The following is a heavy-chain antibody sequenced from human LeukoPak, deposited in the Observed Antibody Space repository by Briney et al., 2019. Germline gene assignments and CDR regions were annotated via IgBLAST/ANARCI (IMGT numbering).Heavy chain of an antibody. J-gene: IGHJ3*02. CDR3: ARVEGFGELLGKDAFDI. CDR2: IYYSGST. CDR1: GGSISSYY. D-gene: IGHD3-10*01. V-gene: IGHV4-59*01. Sequence: KPSETLSLTCTVSGGSISSYYWSWIRQPPGKGLEWIGYIYYSGSTNYNPSLKSRVTISVDTSKNQFSLKLSSVTAAVTAVYYCARVEGFGELLGKDAFDIWGQGTMVTVSS.